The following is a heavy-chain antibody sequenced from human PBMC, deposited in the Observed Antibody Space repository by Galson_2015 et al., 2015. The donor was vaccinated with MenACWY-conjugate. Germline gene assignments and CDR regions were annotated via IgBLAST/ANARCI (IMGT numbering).Heavy chain of an antibody. CDR1: GFTFSSYW. CDR3: ARDTRGHFDY. CDR2: IKQDEREK. V-gene: IGHV3-7*03. Sequence: SLRLSCAVSGFTFSSYWMSWVRQAPGKGLEWVANIKQDEREKNYVDSVKGRFTISRDNADNSVYLQMDSLRVEDTAVYYCARDTRGHFDYWGQGTLVTFSS. J-gene: IGHJ4*02.